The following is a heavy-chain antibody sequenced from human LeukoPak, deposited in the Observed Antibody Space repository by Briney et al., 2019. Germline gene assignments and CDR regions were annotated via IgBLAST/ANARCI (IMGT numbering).Heavy chain of an antibody. CDR3: ARHVNPPYSYGYDS. CDR2: IYYSGTT. V-gene: IGHV4-39*01. Sequence: SETLSLTCTVSGGSISCRSYYWGWFRQPPGKGLEWTGSIYYSGTTFYNPSPTGRVTISVYTSKNQFSLKLSAVTAADTAVYYCARHVNPPYSYGYDSWGQGTLVTVSS. D-gene: IGHD5-18*01. J-gene: IGHJ4*02. CDR1: GGSISCRSYY.